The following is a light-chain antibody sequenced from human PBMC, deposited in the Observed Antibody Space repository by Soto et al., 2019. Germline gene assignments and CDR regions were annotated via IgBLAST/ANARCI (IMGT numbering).Light chain of an antibody. CDR2: GAS. V-gene: IGKV1-39*01. CDR1: QTISTY. Sequence: IRMTQSPSPLSASVGDRVTITCRASQTISTYLNWYQQKPGKAPKLLIYGASSLQSGVPSRFSGSGSGTDFTLTISSLQPEDFGTYYCQQSFSTPRTFGQGTKVDIK. CDR3: QQSFSTPRT. J-gene: IGKJ1*01.